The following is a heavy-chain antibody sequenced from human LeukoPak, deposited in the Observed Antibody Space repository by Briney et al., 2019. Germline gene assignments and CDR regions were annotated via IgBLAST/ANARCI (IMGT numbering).Heavy chain of an antibody. CDR1: GFTFGIYA. D-gene: IGHD2-2*01. J-gene: IGHJ5*02. CDR3: AKEPREYCSSTSCPNWIDA. CDR2: ISASGGTT. V-gene: IGHV3-23*01. Sequence: GGSLRFSCAASGFTFGIYAMSWVRQAPGKGLKWVSAISASGGTTYYADSVKGRFTISRDNSKNTLYLQTSSLRAEDTAVYYCAKEPREYCSSTSCPNWIDAWGQGTLVTVSS.